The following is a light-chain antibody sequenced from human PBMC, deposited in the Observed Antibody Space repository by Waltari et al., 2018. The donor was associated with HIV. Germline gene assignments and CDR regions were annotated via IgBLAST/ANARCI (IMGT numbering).Light chain of an antibody. CDR2: FAS. Sequence: DSPMTQFPSTLSASVGDRVTITCRASQNIDNRMAWYQQKPGKAPNLLIYFASTLQRGVPSRFSGTGSGAEFTLTISSLQPYDFATYYCQGGNGYFGQGTKVEVK. CDR3: QGGNGY. V-gene: IGKV1-5*03. CDR1: QNIDNR. J-gene: IGKJ2*01.